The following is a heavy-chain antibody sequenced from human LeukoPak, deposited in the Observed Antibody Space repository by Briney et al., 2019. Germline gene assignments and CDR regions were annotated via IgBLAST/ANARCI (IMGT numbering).Heavy chain of an antibody. J-gene: IGHJ5*02. V-gene: IGHV4-4*02. CDR1: GGSISSSNW. CDR3: ARGGVDTAMVINWFDP. CDR2: IYHSGGT. Sequence: PSGTLSLTCAVSGGSISSSNWWSWVRQPPGKGLEWIGEIYHSGGTNYNPSLKSRATISVDKSKNQFSLKLSSVTAADTAVYYCARGGVDTAMVINWFDPWGQGTLVTVSS. D-gene: IGHD5-18*01.